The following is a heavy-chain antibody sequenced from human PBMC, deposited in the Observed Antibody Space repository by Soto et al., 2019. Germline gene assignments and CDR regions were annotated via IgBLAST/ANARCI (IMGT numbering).Heavy chain of an antibody. J-gene: IGHJ2*01. V-gene: IGHV3-23*01. Sequence: GGSLRLSCAASGFTFSSYAMSWVRQAPGKGLEWVSAISGSGGSTYYADSVKGRFTISRDNSKNTLYLQMNSLRAEDTAVYYCAKDQSGGYCSGGSCYYSSWYFDLWGRGTLVTVSS. CDR1: GFTFSSYA. CDR3: AKDQSGGYCSGGSCYYSSWYFDL. D-gene: IGHD2-15*01. CDR2: ISGSGGST.